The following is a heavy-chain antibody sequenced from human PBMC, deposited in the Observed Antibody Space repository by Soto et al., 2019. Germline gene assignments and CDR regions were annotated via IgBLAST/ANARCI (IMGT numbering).Heavy chain of an antibody. CDR1: GFTFSSYA. V-gene: IGHV3-23*01. CDR2: ISGSGGST. D-gene: IGHD1-20*01. CDR3: AKDWGSITGTTQDY. J-gene: IGHJ4*02. Sequence: GGSLRLSCAASGFTFSSYAMSWVRQAPGKGLEWVSAISGSGGSTYYADSVKGRFTISRDNSKNTLYLQMNSLRAEDTAVYYCAKDWGSITGTTQDYWGQGTLVTVSS.